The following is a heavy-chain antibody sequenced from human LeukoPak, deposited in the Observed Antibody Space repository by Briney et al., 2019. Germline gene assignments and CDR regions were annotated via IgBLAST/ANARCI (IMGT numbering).Heavy chain of an antibody. CDR2: ISGNGGNT. CDR1: GFTFSSYA. CDR3: VITSATGPLDY. V-gene: IGHV3-64D*09. D-gene: IGHD6-6*01. J-gene: IGHJ4*02. Sequence: GGSLRLSCAASGFTFSSYAMGWVRQAPGKGPEWVSSISGNGGNTYYADSLKGRFTISRDNSKNTLYLQMSSLRVEDTAVYYCVITSATGPLDYWGQGTLVTVSS.